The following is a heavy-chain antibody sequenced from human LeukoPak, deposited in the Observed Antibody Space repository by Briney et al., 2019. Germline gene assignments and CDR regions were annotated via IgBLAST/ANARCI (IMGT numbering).Heavy chain of an antibody. CDR2: ISYDGSNK. D-gene: IGHD6-19*01. Sequence: GGSLRLSCAASGFTFSSYAMHWVRQAPGKGLEWVAVISYDGSNKYYADSVKGRFTISRDNSKNTLYLQMNSLRAEDTAVYYCATAVAGTSSPMGYWGQGTPVTVSS. J-gene: IGHJ4*02. CDR1: GFTFSSYA. CDR3: ATAVAGTSSPMGY. V-gene: IGHV3-30*04.